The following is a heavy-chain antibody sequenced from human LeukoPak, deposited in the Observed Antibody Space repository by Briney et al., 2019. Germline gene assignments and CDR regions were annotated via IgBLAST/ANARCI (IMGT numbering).Heavy chain of an antibody. D-gene: IGHD5-24*01. CDR3: ARDFPPQDGYNIDAFDI. CDR2: INWNGGST. J-gene: IGHJ3*02. V-gene: IGHV3-20*04. CDR1: GFTFDDYG. Sequence: GGSLRLSCAASGFTFDDYGMSWVRQAPGKGLEWVSGINWNGGSTGYADSVKGRFTISRDNAKNSLYLQMNSLRAEDTAVYYCARDFPPQDGYNIDAFDIWGQGTMVTVSS.